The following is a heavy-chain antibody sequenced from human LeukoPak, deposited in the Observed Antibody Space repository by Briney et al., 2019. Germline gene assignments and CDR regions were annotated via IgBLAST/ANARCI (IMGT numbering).Heavy chain of an antibody. CDR1: GYTFTGYY. CDR2: INPNSGGT. J-gene: IGHJ6*03. CDR3: ARRGLFCTNGVCYCYYYMDV. V-gene: IGHV1-2*02. Sequence: ASVKVSCKASGYTFTGYYMHWVRQAPGQGLEWMGWINPNSGGTNYAQKFQGRVTMTRDTSISTAYMELSRLRSDDTAVYYCARRGLFCTNGVCYCYYYMDVWGKGTTVTVSS. D-gene: IGHD2-8*01.